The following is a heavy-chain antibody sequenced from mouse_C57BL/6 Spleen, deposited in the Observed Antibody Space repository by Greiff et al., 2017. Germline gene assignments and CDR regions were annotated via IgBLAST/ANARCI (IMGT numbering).Heavy chain of an antibody. Sequence: QVQLQQPGAELVKPGASVKLSCKASGYTFTSYWMHWVKQWPGQGLEWIGMIHPNSGSTNSNEKFKSKATLTVDKSSSTAYMQLSSLTSEDSAVYYCARQSYGSSWWYFDVWGTGTTVTVSS. CDR3: ARQSYGSSWWYFDV. V-gene: IGHV1-64*01. D-gene: IGHD1-1*01. J-gene: IGHJ1*03. CDR2: IHPNSGST. CDR1: GYTFTSYW.